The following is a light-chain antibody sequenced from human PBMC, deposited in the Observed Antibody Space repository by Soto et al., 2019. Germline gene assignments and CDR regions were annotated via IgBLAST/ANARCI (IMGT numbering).Light chain of an antibody. Sequence: EIVLTQSPGTLSLSPGEGATLSCRASQGVSSSYLAWYQHKPGQAPRLLIYGASSRASGIPDRFSGSGSGTDFTLTINRLEPEHFAVYYCQQYGASVTFGPGTKVDLK. CDR1: QGVSSSY. CDR2: GAS. CDR3: QQYGASVT. J-gene: IGKJ3*01. V-gene: IGKV3-20*01.